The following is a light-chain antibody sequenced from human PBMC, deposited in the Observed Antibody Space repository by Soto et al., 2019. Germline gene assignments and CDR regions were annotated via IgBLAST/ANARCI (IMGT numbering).Light chain of an antibody. CDR3: ATCEDSRNSHV. J-gene: IGLJ7*01. CDR2: SHN. V-gene: IGLV1-44*01. CDR1: XXXTGSNT. Sequence: QSGLTXPPSASGTPGQRVTXXXSXXXXXTGSNTVNWYQQPPGTAPKLHIHSHNQRPSGVPDRFSGSKSGTSASLAISGLQTEDEADYYCATCEDSRNSHVFGGGTQLTVL.